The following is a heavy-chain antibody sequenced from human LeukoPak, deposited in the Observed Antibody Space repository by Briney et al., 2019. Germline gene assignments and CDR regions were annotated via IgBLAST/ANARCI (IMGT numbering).Heavy chain of an antibody. V-gene: IGHV6-1*01. J-gene: IGHJ4*02. Sequence: SQTLSLTCAISGDSVSSNSAAWNWIRQSPSRGLEWLGRTYYRSKWYNDYAVSVKSRITINPDTSKNQFSLQLNSVTPEDTAVYYCARGLITMVRGVIRNFDYWGQGTLVTVSS. CDR2: TYYRSKWYN. D-gene: IGHD3-10*01. CDR3: ARGLITMVRGVIRNFDY. CDR1: GDSVSSNSAA.